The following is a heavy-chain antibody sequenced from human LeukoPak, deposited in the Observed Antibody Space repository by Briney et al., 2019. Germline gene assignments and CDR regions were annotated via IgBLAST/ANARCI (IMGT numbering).Heavy chain of an antibody. CDR2: INPNSGGT. D-gene: IGHD3-22*01. CDR1: GYTFTGYY. Sequence: ASVKVSCKASGYTFTGYYMHWVRQAPGQGLEWMGWINPNSGGTNYAQKFQGRVTMTRDTSISTAYVELSRLRSDDTAVYYCARGSIASYYYDSSGYYYYWGQGTLVTVSS. CDR3: ARGSIASYYYDSSGYYYY. V-gene: IGHV1-2*02. J-gene: IGHJ4*02.